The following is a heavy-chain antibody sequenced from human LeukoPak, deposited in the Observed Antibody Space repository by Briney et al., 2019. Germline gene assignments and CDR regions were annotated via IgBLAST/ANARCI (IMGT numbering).Heavy chain of an antibody. V-gene: IGHV3-15*01. D-gene: IGHD2-2*02. CDR2: IKSKTDGGTT. CDR3: TTDDTVKPFGYFDY. CDR1: GFTFGNAW. J-gene: IGHJ4*02. Sequence: GGSLRLSCAASGFTFGNAWMSWVRQAPGKGLEWVGRIKSKTDGGTTDYAAPVKGRFTISRDDSKNTLYLQMNSLKTEDTAVYYCTTDDTVKPFGYFDYWGQGTLVTVSS.